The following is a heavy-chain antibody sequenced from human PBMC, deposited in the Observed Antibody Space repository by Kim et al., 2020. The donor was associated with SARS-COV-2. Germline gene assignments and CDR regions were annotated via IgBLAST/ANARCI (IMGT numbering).Heavy chain of an antibody. CDR1: GFTFSSYA. CDR2: ISGSGGST. D-gene: IGHD3-16*02. V-gene: IGHV3-23*01. J-gene: IGHJ4*02. CDR3: AKEGDDYVWGGYRYTPSHFDC. Sequence: GGSLRLSCAASGFTFSSYAMSWVRQAPGKGLEWVSAISGSGGSTYYADSVKGRFTISRDNSKNTLYLQMNSLRAEDTAVYYCAKEGDDYVWGGYRYTPSHFDCWGQGTLVTVSS.